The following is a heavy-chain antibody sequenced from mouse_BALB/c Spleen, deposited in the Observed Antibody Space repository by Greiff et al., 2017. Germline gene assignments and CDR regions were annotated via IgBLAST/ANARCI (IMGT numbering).Heavy chain of an antibody. Sequence: DVMLVESGGGLVKPGGSLKLSCAASGFTFSSYAMSWVRQSPEKRLEWVAEISSGGSYTYYPDTVTGRFTISRDNAKNTLYLEMSSLRSEDTAMYYCATLYDYDDAMDYWGQGTSVTVSS. V-gene: IGHV5-9-4*01. CDR2: ISSGGSYT. J-gene: IGHJ4*01. CDR1: GFTFSSYA. CDR3: ATLYDYDDAMDY. D-gene: IGHD2-4*01.